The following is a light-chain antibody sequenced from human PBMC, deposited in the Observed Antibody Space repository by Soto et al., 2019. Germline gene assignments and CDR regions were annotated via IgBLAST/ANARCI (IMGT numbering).Light chain of an antibody. Sequence: QSVLTQPPSASGTPGQRVTISCSGSSSNIGSNTVNWYQQLPGTAPKLVIYSNNQRPSGVPDRFSGSKSGTSASLAISGLQSEDEADYYCCLYGGSSNYVVFGGGTKVTVL. J-gene: IGLJ2*01. CDR1: SSNIGSNT. V-gene: IGLV1-44*01. CDR3: CLYGGSSNYVV. CDR2: SNN.